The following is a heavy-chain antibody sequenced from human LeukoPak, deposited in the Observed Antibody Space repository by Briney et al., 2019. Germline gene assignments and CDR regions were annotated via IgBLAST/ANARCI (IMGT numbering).Heavy chain of an antibody. J-gene: IGHJ4*02. CDR1: GGSISSGGYY. Sequence: SGTLSLTCAVSGGSISSGGYYWIWIRQHPGKGLEWIGYIYYSGSTYYNPSLKSRVTISVDTSKNQFSLKLSSVTAADTAVYYCARDARMSGYDWWGFDYWGQGTLVTVSS. CDR3: ARDARMSGYDWWGFDY. CDR2: IYYSGST. V-gene: IGHV4-31*11. D-gene: IGHD5-12*01.